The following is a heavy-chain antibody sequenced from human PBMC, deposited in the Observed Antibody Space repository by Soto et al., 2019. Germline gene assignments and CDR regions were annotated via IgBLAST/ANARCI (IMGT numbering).Heavy chain of an antibody. D-gene: IGHD6-13*01. Sequence: SIIGGRRILIQQPPEKGQEWIGYVYYSGNTNYNPSLESRVTISVDSSSNRFSLNLTSATAADTAVYYCARKRAAACYAHYYMDAWGRGTGVTV. V-gene: IGHV4-59*01. CDR3: ARKRAAACYAHYYMDA. CDR2: VYYSGNT. J-gene: IGHJ6*03. CDR1: SIIGGR.